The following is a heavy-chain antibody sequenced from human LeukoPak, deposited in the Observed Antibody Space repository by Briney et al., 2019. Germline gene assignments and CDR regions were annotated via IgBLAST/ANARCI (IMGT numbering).Heavy chain of an antibody. J-gene: IGHJ4*02. CDR3: AKDPYSYGSYFDY. Sequence: GGSLRLSCAASGFTFSGCGVHWVRQAPGKGLEWVAFIWYDGRDKYYVDSVKGRFTISRDNSKNTLYLQMNSLRAEDTAMYYCAKDPYSYGSYFDYWGQGTLVTVSS. CDR1: GFTFSGCG. V-gene: IGHV3-30*02. D-gene: IGHD5-18*01. CDR2: IWYDGRDK.